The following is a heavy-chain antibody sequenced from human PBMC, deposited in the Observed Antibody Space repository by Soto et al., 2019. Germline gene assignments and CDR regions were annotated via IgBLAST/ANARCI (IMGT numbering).Heavy chain of an antibody. D-gene: IGHD3-22*01. CDR3: ARPYYYDSSGSDAFDI. J-gene: IGHJ3*02. CDR2: IYSGGST. CDR1: GFTVSSNY. Sequence: GGSLRLSCAASGFTVSSNYMSWVRQAPGKGLEWVSVIYSGGSTYYADSVKGRFTISRDNSKNTLYLQMNSLRAEDTAVYYCARPYYYDSSGSDAFDIWGQGTMVTVSS. V-gene: IGHV3-53*01.